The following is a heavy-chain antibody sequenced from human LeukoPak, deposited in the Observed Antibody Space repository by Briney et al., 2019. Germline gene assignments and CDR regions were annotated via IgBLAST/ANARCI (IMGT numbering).Heavy chain of an antibody. D-gene: IGHD6-19*01. V-gene: IGHV4-4*02. CDR3: ARGMSLLEAVAGHFGY. CDR1: GGSISSSNW. J-gene: IGHJ4*02. Sequence: SGTLSLTCAVSGGSISSSNWWSWVRQPPGKGLEWIGEIYHSGSTNYNPSLKSRVTISVDKSKNQFSLKLSSVTAEDTAVYYCARGMSLLEAVAGHFGYWGQGTLVTVSS. CDR2: IYHSGST.